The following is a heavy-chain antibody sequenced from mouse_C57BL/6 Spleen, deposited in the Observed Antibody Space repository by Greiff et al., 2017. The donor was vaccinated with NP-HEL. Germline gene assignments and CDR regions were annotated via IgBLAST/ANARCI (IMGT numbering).Heavy chain of an antibody. CDR1: GYTFTSYG. CDR2: IYPRSGNT. CDR3: AREEGYEGYYYAMDY. J-gene: IGHJ4*01. Sequence: VKLVESGAELARPGASVKLSCKASGYTFTSYGISWVKQRTGQGLEWIGEIYPRSGNTYYNEKFKGKATLTADKSSSTAYMELRSLTSEDSAVYFCAREEGYEGYYYAMDYWGQGTSVTVSS. D-gene: IGHD2-3*01. V-gene: IGHV1-81*01.